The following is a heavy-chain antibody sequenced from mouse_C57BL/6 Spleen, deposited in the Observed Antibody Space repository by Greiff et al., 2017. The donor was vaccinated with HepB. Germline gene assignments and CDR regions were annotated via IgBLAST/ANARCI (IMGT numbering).Heavy chain of an antibody. CDR2: IYPGSGST. CDR1: GYTFTSYW. J-gene: IGHJ2*01. Sequence: QVQLQQPGAELVKPGASVKMSCKASGYTFTSYWITWVKQRPGQGLEWIGDIYPGSGSTNYNEKFKSKATLTVDTSSSTAYMQLSSLTSEDAAVYYCGRLRLREGYFDYWGQGTTLTVSS. D-gene: IGHD3-2*02. V-gene: IGHV1-55*01. CDR3: GRLRLREGYFDY.